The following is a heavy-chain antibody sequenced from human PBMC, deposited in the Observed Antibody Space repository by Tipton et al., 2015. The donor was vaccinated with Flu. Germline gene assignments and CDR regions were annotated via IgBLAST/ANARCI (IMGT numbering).Heavy chain of an antibody. CDR1: GFTFSDYY. CDR3: AREFQEALWFGELGYYYGMDV. D-gene: IGHD3-10*01. V-gene: IGHV3-11*01. J-gene: IGHJ6*02. CDR2: ISSSGSTI. Sequence: SLRLSCAASGFTFSDYYMSWIRQAPGKGLEWVSYISSSGSTIYYADSVKGRFTISRDNAKNSLYLQMNSLRAEDTAVYYCAREFQEALWFGELGYYYGMDVWGQGTTVTVSS.